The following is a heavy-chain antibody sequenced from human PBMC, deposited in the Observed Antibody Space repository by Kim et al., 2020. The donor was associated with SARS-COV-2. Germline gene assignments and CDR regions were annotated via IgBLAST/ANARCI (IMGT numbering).Heavy chain of an antibody. Sequence: NPSLKSRFTISVDTSKNQFSLKLSSVTAADTAVYYGARGGDSYGKNWFDPWGQGTLVTVSS. D-gene: IGHD5-18*01. CDR3: ARGGDSYGKNWFDP. J-gene: IGHJ5*02. V-gene: IGHV4-59*09.